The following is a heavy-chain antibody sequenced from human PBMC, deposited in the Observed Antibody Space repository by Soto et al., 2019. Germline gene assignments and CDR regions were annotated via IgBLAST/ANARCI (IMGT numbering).Heavy chain of an antibody. D-gene: IGHD4-17*01. V-gene: IGHV4-39*01. J-gene: IGHJ4*02. CDR2: IYYSGST. CDR1: GGSISSSSYY. CDR3: ARYPQIPYGYPNYFDY. Sequence: QLQLQESGPGLVKPSETLSLTCTVSGGSISSSSYYWGWIRQPPGKGLEWIGSIYYSGSTYYNPSLKSRVTISVDTSKNQFSLKLSSVTAADTAVYYCARYPQIPYGYPNYFDYWGQGTLVTVSS.